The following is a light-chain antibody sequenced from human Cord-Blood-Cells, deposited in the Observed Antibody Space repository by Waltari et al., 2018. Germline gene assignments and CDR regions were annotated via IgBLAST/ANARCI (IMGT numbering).Light chain of an antibody. Sequence: SYELTQPPSVSVSPGQTASITCSGDKLGDKYACWYQQKPGQSPVLVIYQDSKRPSGIPERFSGSNSGNPATLTISGTQAMDKADYYCQAWDSSTEVFGGGTKLTVL. CDR2: QDS. CDR3: QAWDSSTEV. J-gene: IGLJ2*01. CDR1: KLGDKY. V-gene: IGLV3-1*01.